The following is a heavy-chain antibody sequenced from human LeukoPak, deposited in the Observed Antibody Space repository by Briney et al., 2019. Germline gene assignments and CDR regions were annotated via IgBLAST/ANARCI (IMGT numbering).Heavy chain of an antibody. Sequence: PSETLSLTCAVSGGSISSYYWSWIRQPPGKGLEWIGYIYYSGSTNYNPSLKSRVTISVDTSKNQFSLKLSSVTAADTAAYYCARARDYYDSSGYIPDAFDIWGQGTMVTVSS. CDR3: ARARDYYDSSGYIPDAFDI. D-gene: IGHD3-22*01. CDR2: IYYSGST. CDR1: GGSISSYY. J-gene: IGHJ3*02. V-gene: IGHV4-59*01.